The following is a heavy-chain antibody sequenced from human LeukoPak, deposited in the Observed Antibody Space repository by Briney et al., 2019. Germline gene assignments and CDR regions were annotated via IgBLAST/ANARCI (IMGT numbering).Heavy chain of an antibody. Sequence: SETLSLTCTVSGGSISSYYWSWIRQPSGKGLEWIGYIYYSGSTNYNPSLKSRVTISVDTSKNQFSLKLSSVTAADTAVYYCARSYYDSSFGFDPWGQGTLVTVSS. CDR1: GGSISSYY. D-gene: IGHD3-22*01. CDR2: IYYSGST. V-gene: IGHV4-59*01. J-gene: IGHJ5*02. CDR3: ARSYYDSSFGFDP.